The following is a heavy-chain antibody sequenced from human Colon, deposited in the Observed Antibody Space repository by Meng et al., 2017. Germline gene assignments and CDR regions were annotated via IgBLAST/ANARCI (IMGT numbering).Heavy chain of an antibody. Sequence: GESLKISCAASGFTFSSYEMNWVRQAPGKGLEWVSYISTSGTTISYADSVKGRFTISRDNAKNSLYLQMNSLRAEDTAVYYCARELTGVMGDACDIWGQGTGVTGSS. CDR2: ISTSGTTI. CDR1: GFTFSSYE. CDR3: ARELTGVMGDACDI. V-gene: IGHV3-48*03. J-gene: IGHJ3*02. D-gene: IGHD7-27*01.